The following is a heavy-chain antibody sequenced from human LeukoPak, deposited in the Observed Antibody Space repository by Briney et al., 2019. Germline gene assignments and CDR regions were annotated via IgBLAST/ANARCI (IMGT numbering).Heavy chain of an antibody. Sequence: SETLPLTCAVYGGSFSGYYWSWIRQPPGKGLEWIGEINHSGSTNYNPSLKSRVTISVDTSKNQFSLKLSSVTAADTAVYYCARDQGRIIDYYYYGMDVWGQGTTVTVSS. J-gene: IGHJ6*02. D-gene: IGHD2-15*01. CDR3: ARDQGRIIDYYYYGMDV. CDR1: GGSFSGYY. V-gene: IGHV4-34*01. CDR2: INHSGST.